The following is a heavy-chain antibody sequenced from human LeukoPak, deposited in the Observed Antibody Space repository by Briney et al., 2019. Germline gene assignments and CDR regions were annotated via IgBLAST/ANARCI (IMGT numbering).Heavy chain of an antibody. J-gene: IGHJ4*02. CDR1: GGSISSYY. CDR2: IYYSGST. CDR3: ARGFNVDTAMAIPRFSHFDY. V-gene: IGHV4-59*01. Sequence: SETLSLTCTVSGGSISSYYWSWIRQPPGKGLEWIGYIYYSGSTNYNPSLKSRVTISVDTSKNQFSLKLSSVTAADTAVYYCARGFNVDTAMAIPRFSHFDYWGQGTLVTVSS. D-gene: IGHD5-18*01.